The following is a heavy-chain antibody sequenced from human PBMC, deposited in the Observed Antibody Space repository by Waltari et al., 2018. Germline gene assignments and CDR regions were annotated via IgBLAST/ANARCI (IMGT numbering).Heavy chain of an antibody. Sequence: QVQLQESGPGLVKPSQTLSLTCTVSGGSISSGSYYWSWIRQPAGKGLEWIGRIYTSGRTNYNPSLKSRVTISVDTSKNQFSLKLSSVTAADTAVYYCARDQGTYSSSWYDYWGQGTLVTVSS. V-gene: IGHV4-61*02. J-gene: IGHJ4*02. CDR3: ARDQGTYSSSWYDY. D-gene: IGHD6-13*01. CDR2: IYTSGRT. CDR1: GGSISSGSYY.